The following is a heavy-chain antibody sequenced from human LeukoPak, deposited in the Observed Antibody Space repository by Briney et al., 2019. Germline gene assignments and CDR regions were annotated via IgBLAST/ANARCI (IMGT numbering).Heavy chain of an antibody. D-gene: IGHD4-17*01. CDR1: RFTFSSYW. V-gene: IGHV3-7*01. J-gene: IGHJ4*02. Sequence: GGSLRLSCAASRFTFSSYWMSWVRQAPGKGLEWVANIKQDGSEKYYVDSVKGRFTISRDNAKNSLYLQMNSLRAEDTAVYYCARGHQDGDFTDYWGQGTLVTVSS. CDR2: IKQDGSEK. CDR3: ARGHQDGDFTDY.